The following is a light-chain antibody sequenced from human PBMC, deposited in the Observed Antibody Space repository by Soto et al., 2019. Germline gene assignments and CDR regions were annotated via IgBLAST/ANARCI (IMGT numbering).Light chain of an antibody. CDR3: QQYGSPWT. CDR2: DAS. CDR1: QSVSSN. Sequence: EIVMTQSPATLSVSPGERATLSCRASQSVSSNLAWYHQKPGQAPRLLIYDASTRATGIPARFSGSGSGTEFTLTISRLEPEDFAVYYCQQYGSPWTFGQGTKVDIK. J-gene: IGKJ1*01. V-gene: IGKV3-15*01.